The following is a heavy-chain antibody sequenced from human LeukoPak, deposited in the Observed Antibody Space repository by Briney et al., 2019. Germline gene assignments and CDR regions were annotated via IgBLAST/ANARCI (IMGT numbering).Heavy chain of an antibody. CDR1: GGSISTYY. CDR2: IYFSGRT. J-gene: IGHJ4*02. V-gene: IGHV4-59*01. D-gene: IGHD6-19*01. CDR3: ARGEFSSGWAY. Sequence: SETLSLTCTVSGGSISTYYWSWIRQPPGRGLEWIGYIYFSGRTNSNPSLKTRVTMSVDTSKNQFSLKLSSVTAADTAVYFCARGEFSSGWAYWGQGTLVTVSS.